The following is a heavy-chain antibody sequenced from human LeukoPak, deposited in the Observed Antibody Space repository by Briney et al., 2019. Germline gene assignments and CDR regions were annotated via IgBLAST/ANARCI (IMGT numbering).Heavy chain of an antibody. J-gene: IGHJ4*02. Sequence: GGSLRLSCAASGFTFTTYTMNWVRQAPGEGLEWVSSITSSSYINYADSVRGRFTISRDNAKNSLYLQMSSLRAEDTAVYYCARDRYGDYAVDYWGQGTLVTVSS. CDR1: GFTFTTYT. V-gene: IGHV3-21*01. D-gene: IGHD4-17*01. CDR2: ITSSSYI. CDR3: ARDRYGDYAVDY.